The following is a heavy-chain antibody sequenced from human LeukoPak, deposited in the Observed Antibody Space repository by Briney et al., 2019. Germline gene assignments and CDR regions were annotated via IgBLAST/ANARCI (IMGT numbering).Heavy chain of an antibody. J-gene: IGHJ4*02. Sequence: ASVKVSCKASGYTFTSYDINWVRQATGQGLEWMGWMNPNSGNTGYAQKFQGRVTMTRNTSISTAYMELSSLRSEDTAVYYCARAGGYCGRISCPYYFDYWGQGTLVTVPS. CDR3: ARAGGYCGRISCPYYFDY. V-gene: IGHV1-8*01. CDR1: GYTFTSYD. D-gene: IGHD2-15*01. CDR2: MNPNSGNT.